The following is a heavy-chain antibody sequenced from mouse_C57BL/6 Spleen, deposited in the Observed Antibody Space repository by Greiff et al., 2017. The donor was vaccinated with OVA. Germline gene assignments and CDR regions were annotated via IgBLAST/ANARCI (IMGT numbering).Heavy chain of an antibody. Sequence: QVHVKQSGTELVKPGASVKLSCKASGYTFTSYWMHWVKQRPGQGLEWIGNINPSNGGTNYNEKFKSKATLTVDKSSRTAYMQLSSLTAEDSSVYYCARSRSTVVEDRYVDVWGTGTTVTVAS. CDR2: INPSNGGT. CDR3: ARSRSTVVEDRYVDV. D-gene: IGHD1-1*01. J-gene: IGHJ1*03. CDR1: GYTFTSYW. V-gene: IGHV1-53*01.